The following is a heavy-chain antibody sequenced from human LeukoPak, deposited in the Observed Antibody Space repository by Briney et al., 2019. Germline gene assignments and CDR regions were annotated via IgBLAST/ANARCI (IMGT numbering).Heavy chain of an antibody. V-gene: IGHV3-48*01. CDR1: GFTFSPYA. CDR3: AREVLGYFDY. D-gene: IGHD3-16*01. Sequence: GGSLRLSCTASGFTFSPYAMNWVRQAPGKGLEWVSYISSGSTSVYYADSVKGRFTISRDNSKNSLYLQINSLRAEDTAVYYCAREVLGYFDYWGQGTLVTVSS. CDR2: ISSGSTSV. J-gene: IGHJ4*02.